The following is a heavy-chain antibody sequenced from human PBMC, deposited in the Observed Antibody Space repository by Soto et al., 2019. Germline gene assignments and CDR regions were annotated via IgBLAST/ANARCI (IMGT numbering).Heavy chain of an antibody. V-gene: IGHV1-2*04. Sequence: RASVKVSCKASGYTFTGYYMHWVRQAPGQGLEWMGWINPNSGGTNYAQKFQGWVTMTRDTSISTAYMELSRLTSDDTAVYYCAVSRGYYDSSGYFSPFDYWGQGTLVTVSS. J-gene: IGHJ4*02. CDR3: AVSRGYYDSSGYFSPFDY. CDR2: INPNSGGT. CDR1: GYTFTGYY. D-gene: IGHD3-22*01.